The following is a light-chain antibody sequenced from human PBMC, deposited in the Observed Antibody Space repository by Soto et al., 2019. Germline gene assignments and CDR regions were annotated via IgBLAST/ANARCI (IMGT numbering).Light chain of an antibody. V-gene: IGLV2-23*01. CDR1: SSDVGNYNL. CDR3: CSYAGSNTYV. J-gene: IGLJ1*01. Sequence: QSVLTQPASVSGSPGQSITISCTGTSSDVGNYNLVSWYQHHPRKAPKLMIYEGTKRPSGVSDRFSGSKSGNTASLTISGLQAEDEADYYCCSYAGSNTYVFGTGTKVTVL. CDR2: EGT.